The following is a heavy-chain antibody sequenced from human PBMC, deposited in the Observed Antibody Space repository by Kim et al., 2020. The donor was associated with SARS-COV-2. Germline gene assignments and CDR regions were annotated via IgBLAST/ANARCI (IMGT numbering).Heavy chain of an antibody. Sequence: SETLSLTCTVSGGSISSGGYYWSWIRQHPGKGLEWIGYIYYSGSTYYNPSLKSRVTISVDTSKNQFSLKLSSVTAADTAVYYCARSTRIFGGMDVWGQGTTVTVSS. CDR3: ARSTRIFGGMDV. V-gene: IGHV4-31*03. CDR1: GGSISSGGYY. J-gene: IGHJ6*02. CDR2: IYYSGST. D-gene: IGHD3-16*01.